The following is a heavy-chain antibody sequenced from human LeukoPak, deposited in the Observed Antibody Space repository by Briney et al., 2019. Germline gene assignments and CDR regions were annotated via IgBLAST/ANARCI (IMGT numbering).Heavy chain of an antibody. CDR1: GFTFSSYD. J-gene: IGHJ5*02. V-gene: IGHV3-13*01. CDR2: FASTGDT. D-gene: IGHD2/OR15-2a*01. Sequence: GGSLRLSCAASGFTFSSYDMHWVRQGTGKGLEWVSRFASTGDTYYPGSVEGRFTISKENARNSLSPQMNNLRAGDTALYFCTRDVPKLLSYYPPDHWGRGTLVTVSS. CDR3: TRDVPKLLSYYPPDH.